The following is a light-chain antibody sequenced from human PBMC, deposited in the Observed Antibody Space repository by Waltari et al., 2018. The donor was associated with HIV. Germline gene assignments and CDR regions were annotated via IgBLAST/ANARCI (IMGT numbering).Light chain of an antibody. CDR3: CSYTSGSTHV. CDR2: DVK. J-gene: IGLJ1*01. V-gene: IGLV2-14*03. Sequence: QSALTQPASLSGSPGQSITISCSGFRSDIGDYNYVSWYQQYQGKVPKLIIYDVKYPPSGVSNRFSGSKSDSAAFLNISGLQTADEAVYHCCSYTSGSTHVFGTGTEVTVL. CDR1: RSDIGDYNY.